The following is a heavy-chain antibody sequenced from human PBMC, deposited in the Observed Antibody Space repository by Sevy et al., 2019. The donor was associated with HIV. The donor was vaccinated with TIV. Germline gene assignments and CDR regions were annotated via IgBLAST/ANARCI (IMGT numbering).Heavy chain of an antibody. J-gene: IGHJ6*03. Sequence: GGSLRLSCAASGFTFSDYYMSWIRQAPGKGLEWVSYISSSGSTIYYADSVKGRFTISRDNAKNSLYLQMNSLRAEDTAVYYCAGDSSSHYMDVWGKGTTVTVSS. CDR1: GFTFSDYY. V-gene: IGHV3-11*04. D-gene: IGHD6-13*01. CDR2: ISSSGSTI. CDR3: AGDSSSHYMDV.